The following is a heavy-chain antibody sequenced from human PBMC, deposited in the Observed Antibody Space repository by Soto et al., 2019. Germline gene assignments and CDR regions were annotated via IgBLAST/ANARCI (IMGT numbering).Heavy chain of an antibody. Sequence: PGGSLRLSCAASGFTFSSYEMNWVRQAPGRGLEWVSYISPGGSIIYYADSVQGRFTISRDNAKNSLYLEMNSLRAEDTAVYYCARDRWVDTTVLPDYWCQGTLVTVSS. CDR3: ARDRWVDTTVLPDY. J-gene: IGHJ4*02. D-gene: IGHD2-8*02. CDR2: ISPGGSII. V-gene: IGHV3-48*03. CDR1: GFTFSSYE.